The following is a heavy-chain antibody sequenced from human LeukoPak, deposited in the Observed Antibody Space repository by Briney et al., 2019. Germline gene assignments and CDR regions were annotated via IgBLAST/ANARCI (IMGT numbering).Heavy chain of an antibody. D-gene: IGHD1-14*01. V-gene: IGHV3-21*06. J-gene: IGHJ4*02. CDR1: GLTFSTSG. Sequence: GGSLRLSCTASGLTFSTSGFNWVRQAPGKGLEWVASIGPTGSDRYHADSIKGRFTISRDNADNFLYLQMNSLRAEDTAVYYCATETNGRHYDYWGQGTLLTVSS. CDR3: ATETNGRHYDY. CDR2: IGPTGSDR.